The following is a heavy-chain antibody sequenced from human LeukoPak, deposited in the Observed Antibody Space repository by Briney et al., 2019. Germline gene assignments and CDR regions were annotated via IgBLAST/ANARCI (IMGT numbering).Heavy chain of an antibody. J-gene: IGHJ3*02. Sequence: SETLSLTCTVSGGSISSYYWSWIRQPPGKGLWWIGYIHYSGSTNYNPSLKSRVTISVDTSKNQFSLKLSSVTAADTAVYYCARVPHYYDSSGYHKRAFDIWGQGTMVTVSS. D-gene: IGHD3-22*01. CDR1: GGSISSYY. V-gene: IGHV4-59*01. CDR3: ARVPHYYDSSGYHKRAFDI. CDR2: IHYSGST.